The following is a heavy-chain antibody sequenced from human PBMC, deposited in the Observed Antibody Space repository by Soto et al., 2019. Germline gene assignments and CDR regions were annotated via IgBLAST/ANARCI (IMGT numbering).Heavy chain of an antibody. D-gene: IGHD2-15*01. CDR2: ITTAGGT. CDR3: APHVSCSGGSCQYDAFAI. CDR1: GFTVSSHI. Sequence: EVQVLESGGGLVQPGGSLRLSCEGSGFTVSSHIMTWIRQAPGKGPEWVSTITTAGGTYYADFVKGRFAMSRDTSENTLYLQMTSRGAEDTAAYYCAPHVSCSGGSCQYDAFAIRGQGTMVTVSS. J-gene: IGHJ3*02. V-gene: IGHV3-23*01.